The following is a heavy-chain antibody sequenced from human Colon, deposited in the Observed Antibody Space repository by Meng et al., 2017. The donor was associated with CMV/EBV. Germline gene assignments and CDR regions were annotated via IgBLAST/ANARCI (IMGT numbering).Heavy chain of an antibody. CDR3: ASDISNYVQGYYYYGMDV. CDR1: GFTFSSYE. D-gene: IGHD4-11*01. CDR2: ISSSGSTI. V-gene: IGHV3-48*03. J-gene: IGHJ6*02. Sequence: SLKISWAGPGFTFSSYEINWVRQASGEGLEWVSYISSSGSTIYYADSVKGRFTISRDNAKNSLYLQMNSLRAEDTAVYYCASDISNYVQGYYYYGMDVWGQGTTVTVSS.